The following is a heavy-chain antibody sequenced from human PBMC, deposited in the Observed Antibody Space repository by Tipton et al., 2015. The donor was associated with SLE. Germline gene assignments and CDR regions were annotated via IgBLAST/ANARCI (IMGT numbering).Heavy chain of an antibody. V-gene: IGHV1-18*01. CDR1: GYNFINNE. Sequence: QSGPEVKKPGASVKVSCQVSGYNFINNEITWVRQAAGQGLEWMGWISTYNGNTKYAEKFQGRVTMTTDTSTNTAYMELKSLTADDTAVYYCARRGIVMVPLDPWGQGTLVTASS. J-gene: IGHJ5*02. CDR3: ARRGIVMVPLDP. CDR2: ISTYNGNT. D-gene: IGHD2-15*01.